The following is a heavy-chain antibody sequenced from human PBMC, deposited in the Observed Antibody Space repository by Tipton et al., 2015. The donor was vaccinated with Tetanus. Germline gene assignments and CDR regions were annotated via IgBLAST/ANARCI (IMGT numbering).Heavy chain of an antibody. D-gene: IGHD2-8*02. J-gene: IGHJ1*01. V-gene: IGHV4-59*02. Sequence: TLSFTCTVSGDSVSGYYWSWIRQPPGKGLEWVGYVYYTGDTNYNPSLKSRVTISMDRSENQISLKMTSVTAADTAVYYCAGVTAQRTELYFEHWGQGTQVTVSS. CDR3: AGVTAQRTELYFEH. CDR1: GDSVSGYY. CDR2: VYYTGDT.